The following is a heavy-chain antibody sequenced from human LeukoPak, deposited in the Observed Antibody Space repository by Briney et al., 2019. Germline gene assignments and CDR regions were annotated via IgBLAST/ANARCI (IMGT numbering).Heavy chain of an antibody. CDR2: ISSSSSYT. CDR1: GFTFSDYY. D-gene: IGHD6-13*01. Sequence: GGSLRLSCAASGFTFSDYYMTWFRRAPGKGLEWVSYISSSSSYTNYADSVKGRFTISRDNAKNSLYLQMNSLRAEDSAVYYCARVRGRQQLVYFDYWGQGTLVTVSS. V-gene: IGHV3-11*06. J-gene: IGHJ4*02. CDR3: ARVRGRQQLVYFDY.